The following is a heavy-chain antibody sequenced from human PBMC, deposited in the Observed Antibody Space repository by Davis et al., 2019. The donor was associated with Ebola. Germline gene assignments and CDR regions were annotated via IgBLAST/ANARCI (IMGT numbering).Heavy chain of an antibody. D-gene: IGHD3-3*01. CDR2: IYYSGST. V-gene: IGHV4-39*07. J-gene: IGHJ5*02. CDR1: GGSISSSSYY. CDR3: ARDFGSIFGVVISGWFDP. Sequence: MPSETLSLTCTVSGGSISSSSYYWGWIRQPPGKGLEWIGSIYYSGSTYYNPSLKSRVTISVDRSKNQFSLKLSSVTAADTAVYYCARDFGSIFGVVISGWFDPWGQGTLVTVSS.